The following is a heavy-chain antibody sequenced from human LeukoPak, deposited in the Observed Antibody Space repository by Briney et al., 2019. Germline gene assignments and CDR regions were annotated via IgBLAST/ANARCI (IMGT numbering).Heavy chain of an antibody. CDR1: GFTFSDHY. V-gene: IGHV3-72*01. CDR3: ARVPPYCGGDCYADY. CDR2: TRNKANSYTT. Sequence: GGSLRLSCAASGFTFSDHYMDWVRQAPGKGLEWVGRTRNKANSYTTEYAASVKGRFTISRDDSKNSLYLQMNSLRTEDTAVYYCARVPPYCGGDCYADYWGQGTLVTVSS. D-gene: IGHD2-21*02. J-gene: IGHJ4*02.